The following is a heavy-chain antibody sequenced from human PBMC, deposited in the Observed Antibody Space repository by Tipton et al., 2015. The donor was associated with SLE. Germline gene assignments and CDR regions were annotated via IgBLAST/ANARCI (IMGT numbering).Heavy chain of an antibody. D-gene: IGHD3-3*01. CDR1: GGTFSSYA. J-gene: IGHJ3*02. CDR3: ARLPFWSGYHDAFDI. V-gene: IGHV1-18*01. CDR2: ISAYNGNT. Sequence: QSGAEVKKPGSSVKVSCKASGGTFSSYAISWVRQAPGQGLEWMGWISAYNGNTNYAQKLQGRVTMTTDTSTSTAYMELRSLRSDDTAVYYCARLPFWSGYHDAFDIWGQGTMVTVSS.